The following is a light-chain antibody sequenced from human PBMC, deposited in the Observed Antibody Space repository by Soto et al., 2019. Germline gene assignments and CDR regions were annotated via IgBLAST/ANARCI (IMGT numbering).Light chain of an antibody. CDR1: QSLLYHNGTNH. CDR3: LQAVQTPPT. CDR2: FAF. V-gene: IGKV2-28*01. Sequence: DIVMTQSPLSLPVTPGEPASISCRSSQSLLYHNGTNHSNWYLQKPGRSPQLLTYFAFTRASGVADRLSGSGSGTDFTLKISRVEAEDVGVYYCLQAVQTPPTFGQGTRLEIK. J-gene: IGKJ5*01.